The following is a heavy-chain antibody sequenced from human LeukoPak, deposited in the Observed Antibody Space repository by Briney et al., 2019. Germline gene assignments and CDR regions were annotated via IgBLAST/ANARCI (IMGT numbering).Heavy chain of an antibody. D-gene: IGHD4-11*01. CDR1: GFTFSSYE. V-gene: IGHV4-39*01. CDR2: IYYSGST. CDR3: ASREYSSSHNH. J-gene: IGHJ4*02. Sequence: LRLSCAASGFTFSSYEMNWLRQPPGKGLEWIGSIYYSGSTYYNPSLKSRVSISLDTSKNQFSLKLRSMTAADTAVYYCASREYSSSHNHWGQGTLVTVSS.